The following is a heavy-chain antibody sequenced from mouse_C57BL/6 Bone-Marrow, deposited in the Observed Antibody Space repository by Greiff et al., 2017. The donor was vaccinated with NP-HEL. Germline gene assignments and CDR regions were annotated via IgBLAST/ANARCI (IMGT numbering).Heavy chain of an antibody. Sequence: QVQLQQSGAELARPGASVKLSCKASGYTFTSYGISWVKQRTGQGLEWIGEIYPRSGNTYYNEKFKGKATLTADKSSSTAYMELRSLTSEDSAVYFCARSLSDGYGNYGDYYAMDYWGQGTSVTVSS. CDR1: GYTFTSYG. V-gene: IGHV1-81*01. J-gene: IGHJ4*01. CDR2: IYPRSGNT. CDR3: ARSLSDGYGNYGDYYAMDY. D-gene: IGHD2-10*02.